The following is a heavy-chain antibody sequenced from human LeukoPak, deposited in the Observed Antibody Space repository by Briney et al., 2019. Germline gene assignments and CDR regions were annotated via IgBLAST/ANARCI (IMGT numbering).Heavy chain of an antibody. CDR1: GGSISSYY. D-gene: IGHD3-3*01. Sequence: PSETLSLTCTVSGGSISSYYWSWIRQPAGKGLEWIGRIYTSGSTNYNPSLKSRVTMSVDTSKNQFSLKLSSVTAADTAVYYCARVTTIFGDGGWFDPWGQGTLVTASS. CDR2: IYTSGST. V-gene: IGHV4-4*07. J-gene: IGHJ5*02. CDR3: ARVTTIFGDGGWFDP.